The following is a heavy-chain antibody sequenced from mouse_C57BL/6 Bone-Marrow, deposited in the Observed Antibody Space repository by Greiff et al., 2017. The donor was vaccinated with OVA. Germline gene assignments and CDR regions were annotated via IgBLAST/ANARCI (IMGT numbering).Heavy chain of an antibody. V-gene: IGHV1-15*01. D-gene: IGHD1-1*01. J-gene: IGHJ4*01. Sequence: VQLQQSGAELVRPGASVTLSCKASGYTFTDYEMHWVKQTPVHGLEWIGAIDPETGGTAYNQKFKGKAILTADKSSSTAYMDLRSLTAEDSAVYYCTRWAVVARDYAMDYWGQGTSVTVSS. CDR2: IDPETGGT. CDR3: TRWAVVARDYAMDY. CDR1: GYTFTDYE.